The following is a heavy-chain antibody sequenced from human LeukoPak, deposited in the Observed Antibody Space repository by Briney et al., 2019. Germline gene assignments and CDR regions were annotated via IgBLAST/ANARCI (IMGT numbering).Heavy chain of an antibody. CDR2: INHSGST. CDR3: AKRADDIVVVVAATYFDY. Sequence: SETLSLTCAVYGGSFSGYYWSWIRQPPGKGLEWIGEINHSGSTNYNPSLKSRVTISVDTSKNQFSLKLSSVTAADTAVYYCAKRADDIVVVVAATYFDYWGQGTLVTVSS. CDR1: GGSFSGYY. V-gene: IGHV4-34*01. D-gene: IGHD2-15*01. J-gene: IGHJ4*02.